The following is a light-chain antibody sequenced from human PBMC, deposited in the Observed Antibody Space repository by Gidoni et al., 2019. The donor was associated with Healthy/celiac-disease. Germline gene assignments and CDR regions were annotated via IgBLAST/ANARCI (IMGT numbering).Light chain of an antibody. J-gene: IGLJ1*01. CDR3: QSYDSSLSGYV. CDR1: SSNIGAGYD. Sequence: QSVLTQPPSVSGAPGQRVTISCTGSSSNIGAGYDVHWYQQLPGTAPKLLISGNSNRPSGVPDRFSGSKSGTSASLAITWLQAEDEADYYCQSYDSSLSGYVFGTGTKVTVL. V-gene: IGLV1-40*01. CDR2: GNS.